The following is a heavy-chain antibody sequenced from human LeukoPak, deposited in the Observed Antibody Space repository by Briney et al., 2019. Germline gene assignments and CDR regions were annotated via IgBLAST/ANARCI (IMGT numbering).Heavy chain of an antibody. D-gene: IGHD2-21*01. CDR2: IYFSGNT. CDR3: ATLAYRDDY. CDR1: GDSITSTSYY. J-gene: IGHJ4*02. Sequence: SETLSLTCAVSGDSITSTSYYWGWIRQPPGKGLEWIGNIYFSGNTFYNPSLKSRVTISADTSKNQFSLTVTFVTAADTAVYYCATLAYRDDYWGQGTLVTVSS. V-gene: IGHV4-39*07.